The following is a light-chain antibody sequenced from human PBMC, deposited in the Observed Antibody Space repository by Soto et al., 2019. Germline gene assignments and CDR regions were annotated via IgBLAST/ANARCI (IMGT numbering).Light chain of an antibody. V-gene: IGKV3D-20*02. CDR1: HSVSSSY. CDR2: GAS. Sequence: EIVLTQSPGTLSLSPGERATLSCRASHSVSSSYLAWYQQKPGQAPRLLIYGASSRATGIPDRFSGSGSGTNFTLTISSLEPEDFAVYYCQQRSNWPRFTFGQGTRLEIK. J-gene: IGKJ5*01. CDR3: QQRSNWPRFT.